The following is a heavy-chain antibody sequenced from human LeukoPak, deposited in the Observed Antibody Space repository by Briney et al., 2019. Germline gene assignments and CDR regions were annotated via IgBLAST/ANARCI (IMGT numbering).Heavy chain of an antibody. D-gene: IGHD3-3*01. Sequence: ASVKVSCKASGYTFTGYYIHWVRRAPGQGLEWMGWINPNSGATNYAQKFQGRVTMTRDTSISTAYMELSRLRSDDTAVYYSAKVAIFGVIREDYFDYWGQGTLVTVSS. J-gene: IGHJ4*02. V-gene: IGHV1-2*02. CDR2: INPNSGAT. CDR3: AKVAIFGVIREDYFDY. CDR1: GYTFTGYY.